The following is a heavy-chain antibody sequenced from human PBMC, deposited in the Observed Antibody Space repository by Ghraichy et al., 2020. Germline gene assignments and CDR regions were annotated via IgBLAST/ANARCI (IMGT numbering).Heavy chain of an antibody. J-gene: IGHJ6*02. CDR3: ARDQSCGSTSCGMDV. V-gene: IGHV4-4*02. CDR1: HDSIISSNW. D-gene: IGHD2-2*01. Sequence: SETLSLTCAVSHDSIISSNWWTWVRQPPGRGLEWVGEIHHGGSTNYNPSLKSRLTISIDKSKNQFSLILTSVIAADTAVYYCARDQSCGSTSCGMDVWGRGTTVTVSS. CDR2: IHHGGST.